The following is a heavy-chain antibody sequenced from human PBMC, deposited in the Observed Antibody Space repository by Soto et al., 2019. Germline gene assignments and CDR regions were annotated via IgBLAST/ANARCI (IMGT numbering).Heavy chain of an antibody. V-gene: IGHV1-46*01. CDR3: ARENLTMVRGVRREYYYYGMDV. D-gene: IGHD3-10*01. Sequence: ASVKVSCKASGYTFTSYYMHWVRQAHGQGLEWMGIINPSGGSTSYAQKFQGRVTMTRDTSTSTVYMELSSLRSEDTAVYYCARENLTMVRGVRREYYYYGMDVWGQGTTVTVSS. CDR2: INPSGGST. CDR1: GYTFTSYY. J-gene: IGHJ6*02.